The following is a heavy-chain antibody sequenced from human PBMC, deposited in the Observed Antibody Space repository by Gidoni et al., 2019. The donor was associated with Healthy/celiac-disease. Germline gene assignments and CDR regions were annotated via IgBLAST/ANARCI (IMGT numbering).Heavy chain of an antibody. CDR2: IIPIFGTA. D-gene: IGHD2-15*01. CDR1: GGTFSSYA. Sequence: QVQLVQSGAEVKKPGSSVKVSCTASGGTFSSYAISWVRQAPGQGLEWMGGIIPIFGTANYAQKFQGRVTITADKSTSTAYMELSSLRSEDTAVYYCARGSGYCSGGSCNYYYYYMDVWGKGTTVTVSS. V-gene: IGHV1-69*06. CDR3: ARGSGYCSGGSCNYYYYYMDV. J-gene: IGHJ6*03.